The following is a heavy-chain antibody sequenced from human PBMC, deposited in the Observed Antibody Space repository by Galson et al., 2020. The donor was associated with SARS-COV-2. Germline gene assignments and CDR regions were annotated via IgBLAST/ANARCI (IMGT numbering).Heavy chain of an antibody. V-gene: IGHV3-13*01. CDR3: TRGQVGNALEI. D-gene: IGHD1-26*01. Sequence: GGSLRLSCAASGFTFSDYDMHWVRQASGKSLEWVSLAGSVGDTYYLGSVKGRFIISRDNAKSSLYLQRNSLTAGDTAIYYCTRGQVGNALEIWGQGTLVTVSS. CDR1: GFTFSDYD. CDR2: AGSVGDT. J-gene: IGHJ3*02.